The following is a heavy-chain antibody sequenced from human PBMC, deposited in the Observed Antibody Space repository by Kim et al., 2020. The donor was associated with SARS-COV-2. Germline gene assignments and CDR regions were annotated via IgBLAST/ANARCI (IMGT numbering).Heavy chain of an antibody. CDR3: ARDQGLRWYHGGPAAFDI. CDR1: GGPVSRGSYY. J-gene: IGHJ3*02. D-gene: IGHD4-17*01. Sequence: SETLSLTCTVSGGPVSRGSYYWGWIRQPPGKGLEGIGDIYYMGGPNYNPSLKDRVTISVYTSKNQFPLKLSSVTAADTAVYYFARDQGLRWYHGGPAAFDIWGQGTMVTVSS. CDR2: IYYMGGP. V-gene: IGHV4-61*01.